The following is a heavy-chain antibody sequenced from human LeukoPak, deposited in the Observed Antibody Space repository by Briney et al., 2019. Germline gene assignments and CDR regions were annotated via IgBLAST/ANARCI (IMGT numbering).Heavy chain of an antibody. CDR3: ARDGDGGELDY. J-gene: IGHJ4*02. CDR2: IYSGGST. CDR1: GFTFSSYA. D-gene: IGHD2-21*01. V-gene: IGHV3-53*01. Sequence: PGGSLRLSCAASGFTFSSYAMHWVRQAPGKGLEWVSVIYSGGSTYYADSVKGRFTISRDNSKNTLYLQMNSLRAEDTAVYYCARDGDGGELDYWGQGTLVTVSS.